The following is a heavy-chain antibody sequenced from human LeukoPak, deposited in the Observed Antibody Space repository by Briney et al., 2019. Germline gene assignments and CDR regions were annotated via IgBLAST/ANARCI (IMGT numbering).Heavy chain of an antibody. CDR3: ARARYFDWLLKTAGAFDI. CDR1: GYTFTGYY. V-gene: IGHV1-2*02. CDR2: INPNSGGT. Sequence: GASVKVSCKASGYTFTGYYMHWVRQAPGQGLEWMGWINPNSGGTNYAQKFQGRVTMTRDTSISTAYMELSRLRSDDTAVYYCARARYFDWLLKTAGAFDIWGQGTMVTVSS. J-gene: IGHJ3*02. D-gene: IGHD3-9*01.